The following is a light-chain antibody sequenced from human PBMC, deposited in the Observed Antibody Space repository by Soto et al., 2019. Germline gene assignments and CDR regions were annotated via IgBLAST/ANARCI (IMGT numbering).Light chain of an antibody. V-gene: IGKV1-9*01. CDR3: QQLNSYPL. J-gene: IGKJ5*01. Sequence: DIQLTQSPSFLSASVGDRVTITCRASQGISSYLAWYQQKPGKAPKLLIYAASTLQSGVPSRFSGSGSGTEFTLTISSLQPEDFATYYWQQLNSYPLFGQGTRLAIK. CDR1: QGISSY. CDR2: AAS.